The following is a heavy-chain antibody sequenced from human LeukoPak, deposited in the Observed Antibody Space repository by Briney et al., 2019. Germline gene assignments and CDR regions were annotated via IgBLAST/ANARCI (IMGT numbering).Heavy chain of an antibody. V-gene: IGHV3-53*01. J-gene: IGHJ4*02. CDR3: ASGGMGARKFYSDPFHY. CDR1: GFTVSGNY. CDR2: IYSAGST. Sequence: GGSLRLSCAASGFTVSGNYISWVRQAPTKGLEWVSIIYSAGSTYYADSVRGRFTISRDSSKNTVCLQMNSLRAEDTAVYYCASGGMGARKFYSDPFHYWGQGTLVTVSS. D-gene: IGHD2-15*01.